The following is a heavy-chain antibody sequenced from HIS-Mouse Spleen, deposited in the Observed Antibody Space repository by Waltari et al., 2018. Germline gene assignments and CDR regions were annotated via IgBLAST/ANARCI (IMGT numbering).Heavy chain of an antibody. CDR2: LYYSGST. CDR3: AREIPYSSSWYDWYFDL. J-gene: IGHJ2*01. D-gene: IGHD6-13*01. Sequence: QLQLQESGPGLVKPSETLSLTCTVSGGSISSRSYYWGWIRQPPGKGLEWIGRLYYSGSTYYNPSLKSRVTISVDTSKNQFSLKLSSVTAADTAVYYCAREIPYSSSWYDWYFDLWGRGTLVTVSS. V-gene: IGHV4-39*07. CDR1: GGSISSRSYY.